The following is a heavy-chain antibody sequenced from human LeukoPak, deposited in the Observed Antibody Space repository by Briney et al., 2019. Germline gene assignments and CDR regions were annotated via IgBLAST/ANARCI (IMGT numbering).Heavy chain of an antibody. CDR1: GFTFNSYS. Sequence: GGPLRLSCGASGFTFNSYSMNWVRQAPGKGVEWVSSISSSSSYIYYADSVKGRFTIARDNAKNSLYLQMNSLRAEDTAVYYCARVWFGELLPDYWGQGTLVTVSS. CDR3: ARVWFGELLPDY. D-gene: IGHD3-10*01. V-gene: IGHV3-21*01. CDR2: ISSSSSYI. J-gene: IGHJ4*02.